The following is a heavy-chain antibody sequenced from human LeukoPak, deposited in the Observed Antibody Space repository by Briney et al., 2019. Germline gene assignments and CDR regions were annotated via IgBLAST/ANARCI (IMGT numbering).Heavy chain of an antibody. Sequence: GGSLRLSCAASGFTFSSYSMNWVRQAPGKGLEWVSYISSSSTIYYADSVKGRFTISRDNAKNSLYLQMNSLRAEDTAVYYCAGFSTSWRTFDYWGQGTLVTVSS. D-gene: IGHD2-2*01. CDR1: GFTFSSYS. J-gene: IGHJ4*02. V-gene: IGHV3-48*01. CDR3: AGFSTSWRTFDY. CDR2: ISSSSTI.